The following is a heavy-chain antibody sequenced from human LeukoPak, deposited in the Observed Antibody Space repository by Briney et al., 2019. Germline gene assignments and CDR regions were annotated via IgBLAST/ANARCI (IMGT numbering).Heavy chain of an antibody. V-gene: IGHV1-69*05. CDR3: ARAVADKAGAFDI. D-gene: IGHD6-19*01. CDR1: GGTFSSYA. Sequence: SVKVSCKASGGTFSSYAISWVRQAPGQGLEWMGGIIPIFGTANYAQKFQGRVTIATDESTSTAYMELSSLRSEDTAVYYCARAVADKAGAFDIWGQGTMVTVSS. J-gene: IGHJ3*02. CDR2: IIPIFGTA.